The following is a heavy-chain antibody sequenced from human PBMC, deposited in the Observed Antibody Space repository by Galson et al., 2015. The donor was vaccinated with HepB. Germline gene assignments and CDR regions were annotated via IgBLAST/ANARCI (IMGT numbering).Heavy chain of an antibody. Sequence: SVKVSCKASGGTFSSYAISWVRQAPGQGLEWMGGIIPIFGTANYAQKFQGRVTITADESTSTAYMELSSLRSEDTAVYYCARDPTVTTFEGSLYYGMDVWGQGTTVTVSS. J-gene: IGHJ6*02. D-gene: IGHD4-11*01. CDR2: IIPIFGTA. CDR3: ARDPTVTTFEGSLYYGMDV. CDR1: GGTFSSYA. V-gene: IGHV1-69*13.